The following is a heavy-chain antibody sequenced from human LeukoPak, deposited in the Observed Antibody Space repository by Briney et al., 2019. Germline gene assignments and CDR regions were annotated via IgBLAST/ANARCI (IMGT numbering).Heavy chain of an antibody. J-gene: IGHJ4*02. CDR3: TRPSFDSSVSGVVY. CDR1: GFTFSGSA. CDR2: IRSKANSYAT. V-gene: IGHV3-73*01. Sequence: GGSLRLSCATSGFTFSGSAIHWVRQASGKGLEWVGRIRSKANSYATTDVASVRGRFTISRDDSKNTAYLQMNSLKTEDTAVYYCTRPSFDSSVSGVVYWGQGTLVTVSS. D-gene: IGHD3-22*01.